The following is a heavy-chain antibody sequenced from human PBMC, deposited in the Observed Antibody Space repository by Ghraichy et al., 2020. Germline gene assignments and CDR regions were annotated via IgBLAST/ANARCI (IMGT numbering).Heavy chain of an antibody. CDR2: ISSSSSYI. D-gene: IGHD3-16*02. CDR1: GFTFSSYS. CDR3: ARDPLLEFSVRPTTHLI. V-gene: IGHV3-21*01. J-gene: IGHJ4*02. Sequence: GGSLRLSCAASGFTFSSYSMNWVRQAPGKGMEWVSSISSSSSYIYYADSVKGRFTISRDNAKNSLYLQMNSLRAEDTAVYYCARDPLLEFSVRPTTHLIWGQGTLVTVSS.